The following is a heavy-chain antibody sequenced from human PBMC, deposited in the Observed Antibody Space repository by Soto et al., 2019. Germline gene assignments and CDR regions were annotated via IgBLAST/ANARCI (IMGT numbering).Heavy chain of an antibody. V-gene: IGHV3-30*18. J-gene: IGHJ6*02. D-gene: IGHD3-3*01. CDR3: AKGLWSGPMDV. CDR2: IYDGSNK. CDR1: GFTFSSYG. Sequence: QVQLVESGGGVVQPGRSLRLSCAASGFTFSSYGMHWVRQAPGKGLEWVAVIYDGSNKYYADSVKGRFTISRDNSKTTMYRQMNSLRAEDTAVYYCAKGLWSGPMDVWGQGTTVTVCS.